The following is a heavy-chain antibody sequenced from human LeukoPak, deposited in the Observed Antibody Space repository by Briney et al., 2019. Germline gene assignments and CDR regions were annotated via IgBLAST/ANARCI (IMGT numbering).Heavy chain of an antibody. CDR3: ATSGDLVSIGLFDY. D-gene: IGHD5/OR15-5a*01. Sequence: RASVKVSCKTSGYTFTKYRLHWVRQAPGQGLEWMGIINPSGGSSSYAQKFQGRVTMTRDTSTATVYMELSSLRSDDTAVYYCATSGDLVSIGLFDYWGQGTLVTVSS. V-gene: IGHV1-46*01. J-gene: IGHJ4*02. CDR1: GYTFTKYR. CDR2: INPSGGSS.